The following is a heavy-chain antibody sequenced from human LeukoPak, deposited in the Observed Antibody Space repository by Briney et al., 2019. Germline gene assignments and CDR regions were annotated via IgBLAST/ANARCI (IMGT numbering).Heavy chain of an antibody. D-gene: IGHD2-2*01. Sequence: GGSLRLSCAASGFTFSSYAMSWVRQAPGKGLEWVSAISGSGGSTYYADSVKGRFTIPRDNSKNTLYLQMDSLRAEDTAFYYCAADREYQLLKWFDPWGQGTLVTVSS. V-gene: IGHV3-23*01. CDR3: AADREYQLLKWFDP. J-gene: IGHJ5*02. CDR2: ISGSGGST. CDR1: GFTFSSYA.